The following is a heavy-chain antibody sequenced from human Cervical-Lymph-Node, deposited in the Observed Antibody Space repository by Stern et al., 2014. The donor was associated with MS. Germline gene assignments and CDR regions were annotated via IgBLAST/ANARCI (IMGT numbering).Heavy chain of an antibody. J-gene: IGHJ5*02. CDR3: ARRLRFLDPDGWFDP. Sequence: EEQLVESGTEVKKPGESLNISCKGSTYTFATFWIGWVRHTPGNSLEWMGVIHPSDSKTRYNPSFQGQVTLSVDRSISTAYLQWGSLKASDTAIYYCARRLRFLDPDGWFDPWGQGTQVIVSS. CDR2: IHPSDSKT. V-gene: IGHV5-51*01. D-gene: IGHD3/OR15-3a*01. CDR1: TYTFATFW.